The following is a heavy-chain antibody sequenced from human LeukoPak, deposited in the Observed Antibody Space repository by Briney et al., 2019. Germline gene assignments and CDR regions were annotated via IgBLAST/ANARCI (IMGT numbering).Heavy chain of an antibody. D-gene: IGHD6-13*01. J-gene: IGHJ4*02. CDR3: ARDMGSSSLDY. CDR1: GYTFTSYG. V-gene: IGHV1-2*02. Sequence: ASVKVSCKASGYTFTSYGISWVRQAPGQGLEWMGWINPNSGGTNYAQKFQGRVTVTRDTSISTAYMELSGLRSDDTAVYYCARDMGSSSLDYWGQGTLVTVSS. CDR2: INPNSGGT.